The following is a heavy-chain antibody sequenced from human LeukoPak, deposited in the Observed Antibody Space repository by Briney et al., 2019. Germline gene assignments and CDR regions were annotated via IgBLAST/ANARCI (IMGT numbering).Heavy chain of an antibody. CDR1: GFTFSRYC. J-gene: IGHJ4*02. D-gene: IGHD3-3*01. Sequence: GGSLRLSCAASGFTFSRYCVTWVRQAPGKGLEWVANIKELGSEKYCVDSVKGRFTISRDNSKNTLYLQMNSLRAEDTAVYYCARDGLGSDYDFWSGLDYWGQGTLVTVSS. CDR3: ARDGLGSDYDFWSGLDY. V-gene: IGHV3-7*01. CDR2: IKELGSEK.